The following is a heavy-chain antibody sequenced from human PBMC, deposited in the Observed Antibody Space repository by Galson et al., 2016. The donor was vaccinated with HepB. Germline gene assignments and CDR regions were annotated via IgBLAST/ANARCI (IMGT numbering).Heavy chain of an antibody. V-gene: IGHV3-74*03. CDR3: PKRLSHGMDV. CDR1: GFTFTDYW. Sequence: SLRLSCAASGFTFTDYWMDWVRQAPGEGLVWVSSIKPDGTTTKYADSVKGRFTMSRDNAKNTLHLQMNSLRVDDTAVYYYPKRLSHGMDVWGQGTTVTVSS. D-gene: IGHD5-24*01. J-gene: IGHJ6*02. CDR2: IKPDGTTT.